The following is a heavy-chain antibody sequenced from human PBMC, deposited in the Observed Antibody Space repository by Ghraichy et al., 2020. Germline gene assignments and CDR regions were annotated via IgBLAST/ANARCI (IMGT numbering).Heavy chain of an antibody. Sequence: LSLTCAASGFTFSSYSMNWVRQAPGKGLEWVSYISSSSSTIYYADSVKGRFTISRDNAKNSLYLQMNSLRDEDTAVYYCARPRYCTNGVCYTGNYWGQGTLVTVSS. CDR1: GFTFSSYS. V-gene: IGHV3-48*02. J-gene: IGHJ4*02. D-gene: IGHD2-8*01. CDR2: ISSSSSTI. CDR3: ARPRYCTNGVCYTGNY.